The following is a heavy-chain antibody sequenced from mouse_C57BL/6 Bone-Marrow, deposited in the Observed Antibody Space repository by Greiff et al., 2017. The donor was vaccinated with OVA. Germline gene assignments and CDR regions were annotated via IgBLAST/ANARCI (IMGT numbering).Heavy chain of an antibody. D-gene: IGHD2-2*01. CDR1: GYTFTSYW. V-gene: IGHV1-52*01. CDR3: ASGGYDGGHYAMDY. CDR2: IDPSDSET. J-gene: IGHJ4*01. Sequence: QVQLQQPGAELVRPGSSVKLSCKASGYTFTSYWMHWVKQRPIQGLEWIGNIDPSDSETHYNQKFKDKATLTVDKSSSTAYMQLSSLTSEDSAVYYCASGGYDGGHYAMDYWGQGTSVTVSS.